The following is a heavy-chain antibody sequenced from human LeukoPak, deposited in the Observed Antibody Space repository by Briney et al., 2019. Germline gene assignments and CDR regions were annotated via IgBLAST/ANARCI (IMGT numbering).Heavy chain of an antibody. Sequence: ASVKVSCKASGYTFTGYYMHWVRQAPGQGLEWMGWINPNSGGTNYAQKFRGRVTMTRDTSISTAYMELSRLRFDDTAVYYCARGTGEGYSYGRYYFDYWGQGTLVTVSS. CDR2: INPNSGGT. CDR3: ARGTGEGYSYGRYYFDY. V-gene: IGHV1-2*02. CDR1: GYTFTGYY. J-gene: IGHJ4*02. D-gene: IGHD5-18*01.